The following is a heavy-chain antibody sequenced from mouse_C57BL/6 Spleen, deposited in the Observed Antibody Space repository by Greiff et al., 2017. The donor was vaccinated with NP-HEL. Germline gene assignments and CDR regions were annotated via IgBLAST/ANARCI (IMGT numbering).Heavy chain of an antibody. CDR2: IYPGDGDT. V-gene: IGHV1-82*01. J-gene: IGHJ2*01. Sequence: VQLQQSGPELVKPGASVKISCKASGYAFSSSWMNWVKQRPGKGLEWIGRIYPGDGDTNYNVKFKGKATLTADKSSSTAYMQLSSLTSEDSAVYFCARDLGIDYWGQGTTLTVSS. CDR1: GYAFSSSW. CDR3: ARDLGIDY.